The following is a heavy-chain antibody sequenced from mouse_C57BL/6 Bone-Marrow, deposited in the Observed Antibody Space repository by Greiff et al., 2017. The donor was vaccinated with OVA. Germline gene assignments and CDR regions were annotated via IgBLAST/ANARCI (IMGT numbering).Heavy chain of an antibody. V-gene: IGHV1-15*01. J-gene: IGHJ4*01. CDR1: GYTFTDYE. CDR2: IDPETGGT. D-gene: IGHD2-4*01. Sequence: QVQLQQSGAELVRPGASVTLSCKASGYTFTDYEMHWVKQTPVHGLEWIGAIDPETGGTAYNQKFKGKAILTADKSSSTAYMELRSLTSEDSAVYYCTRGLYDYDYYAMDYWGQGTSVTVSS. CDR3: TRGLYDYDYYAMDY.